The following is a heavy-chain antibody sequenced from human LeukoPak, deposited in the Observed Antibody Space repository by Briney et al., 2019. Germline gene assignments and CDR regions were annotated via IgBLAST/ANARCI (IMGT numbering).Heavy chain of an antibody. D-gene: IGHD6-13*01. CDR3: ARDGTHSSSLDYYYYMDV. Sequence: GASVKVSCKASGGTFSSYAISWVRQAPGQGLEWMGGIIPIFGTANYAQKFQGRVTITADKSTSTAYMELSSLRSEDTAVYYCARDGTHSSSLDYYYYMDVWGKGTTVTVSS. J-gene: IGHJ6*03. V-gene: IGHV1-69*06. CDR1: GGTFSSYA. CDR2: IIPIFGTA.